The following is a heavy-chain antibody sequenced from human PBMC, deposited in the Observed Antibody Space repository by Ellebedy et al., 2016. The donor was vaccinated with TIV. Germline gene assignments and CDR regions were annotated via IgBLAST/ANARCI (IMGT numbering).Heavy chain of an antibody. J-gene: IGHJ3*02. CDR1: GYTFTRYN. CDR2: INAGPGHT. D-gene: IGHD7-27*01. V-gene: IGHV1-3*01. Sequence: AASVKVSCKASGYTFTRYNVHWVRQAPGQSLEWMGWINAGPGHTQYSQKFQGRVTITRDTSATTAYMELFSLTSEDTAMYYCAREPLTGEVTFDNWGQGTMVTVSS. CDR3: AREPLTGEVTFDN.